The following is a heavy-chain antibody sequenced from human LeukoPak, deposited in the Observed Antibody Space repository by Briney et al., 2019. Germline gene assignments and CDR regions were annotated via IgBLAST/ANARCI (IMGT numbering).Heavy chain of an antibody. Sequence: PSETLSLTCTVSGGSISSYYWSWIRQPPGKGLEWIGYIYYSGSTNYNPSLKSRVTISVDTSKNQFSLKLSSVTAADTAAYYCARALWFGVGHAFDIWGQGTMVTVSS. CDR2: IYYSGST. CDR1: GGSISSYY. CDR3: ARALWFGVGHAFDI. D-gene: IGHD3-10*01. J-gene: IGHJ3*02. V-gene: IGHV4-59*01.